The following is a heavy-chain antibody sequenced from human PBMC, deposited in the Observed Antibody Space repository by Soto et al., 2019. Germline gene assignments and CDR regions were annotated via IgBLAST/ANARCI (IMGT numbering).Heavy chain of an antibody. CDR3: ARGGSSSDNGMDV. CDR1: GFTFSTYS. V-gene: IGHV3-48*02. J-gene: IGHJ6*02. CDR2: ISSRSYTI. Sequence: EVKLVESGGDLVQPGGSLRLSCAASGFTFSTYSMNWVRQAPGKGLEWVSYISSRSYTIYYVDSVKGRVTISRDNAKNSLYLQMNSLRDEDTAVYYCARGGSSSDNGMDVWGQGTTFTVSS. D-gene: IGHD6-6*01.